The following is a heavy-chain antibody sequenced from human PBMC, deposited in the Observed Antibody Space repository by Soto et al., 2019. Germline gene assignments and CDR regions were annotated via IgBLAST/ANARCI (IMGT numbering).Heavy chain of an antibody. Sequence: GASMKVSCKASGYTFTSYDINWVRQATGQGLEWMGWMNPNSGNTGYEQRFQGRVTMTRNTSISTAYMELSSLRSEDTAVYYCARTLVGAIDYWGQGTLVTVSS. V-gene: IGHV1-8*01. CDR3: ARTLVGAIDY. CDR1: GYTFTSYD. J-gene: IGHJ4*02. CDR2: MNPNSGNT. D-gene: IGHD1-26*01.